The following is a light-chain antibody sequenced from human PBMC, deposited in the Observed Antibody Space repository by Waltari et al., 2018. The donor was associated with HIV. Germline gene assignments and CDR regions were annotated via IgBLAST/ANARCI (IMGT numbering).Light chain of an antibody. CDR2: DVS. Sequence: QSALTQPAYVSGSPGQSITISCTGTSNDVGGYNYVSWYQQHPGKVPKLMINDVSNRPSGVSYRFSGSKSGNTASLTISGLQAEDEADYYCSSYTSSTYVVFGGGTKLTVL. CDR3: SSYTSSTYVV. J-gene: IGLJ2*01. V-gene: IGLV2-14*03. CDR1: SNDVGGYNY.